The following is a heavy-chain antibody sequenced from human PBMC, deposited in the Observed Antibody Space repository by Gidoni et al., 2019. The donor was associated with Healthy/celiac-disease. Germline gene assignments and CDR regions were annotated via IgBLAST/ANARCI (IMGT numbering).Heavy chain of an antibody. V-gene: IGHV4-59*01. Sequence: QVQLQESGPGLVKPSETLSLTCTVSGGSISSYYWSWIRQPPGKGLEWIGYIYYSGSTNYNPSLKSRVTISVETSKNQFSLKLSSVTAADTAVYYCASLLGYCSGGSCYDYWGQGTLVTVSS. CDR2: IYYSGST. CDR1: GGSISSYY. D-gene: IGHD2-15*01. CDR3: ASLLGYCSGGSCYDY. J-gene: IGHJ4*02.